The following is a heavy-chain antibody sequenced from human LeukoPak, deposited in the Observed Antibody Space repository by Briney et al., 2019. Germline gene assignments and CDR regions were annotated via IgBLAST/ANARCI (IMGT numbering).Heavy chain of an antibody. V-gene: IGHV3-33*06. CDR2: IWYDGSNK. J-gene: IGHJ4*02. CDR3: AKDLEYSSSWYVRGFDY. CDR1: GFTFSSYG. Sequence: PGGSLRLSCAASGFTFSSYGMHWVRQAPGKGLEWVAVIWYDGSNKYYADSVKGRFTISRDNSKNTLYLQMNSLRAEDTAVYYCAKDLEYSSSWYVRGFDYWGQGTLVTVSS. D-gene: IGHD6-13*01.